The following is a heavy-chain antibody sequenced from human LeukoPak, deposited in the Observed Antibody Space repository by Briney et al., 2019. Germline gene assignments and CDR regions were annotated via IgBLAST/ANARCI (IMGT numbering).Heavy chain of an antibody. CDR1: GGSISSSSYY. CDR2: IYYSGST. CDR3: ARVNYGSGSYQHYYYYMDV. J-gene: IGHJ6*03. D-gene: IGHD3-10*01. Sequence: SETLSLTCTVSGGSISSSSYYWGWIRQPPGKGLEWVGSIYYSGSTNYNPSLKSRVTMSVDTSKNQFSLKLSSVTAADTAVYYCARVNYGSGSYQHYYYYMDVWGKGTTVTVSS. V-gene: IGHV4-39*07.